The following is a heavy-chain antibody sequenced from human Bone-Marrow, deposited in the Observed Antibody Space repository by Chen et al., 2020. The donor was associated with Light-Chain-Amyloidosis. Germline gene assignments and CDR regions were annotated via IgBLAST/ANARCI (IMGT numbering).Heavy chain of an antibody. CDR2: INWDSTAT. V-gene: IGHV3-48*01. J-gene: IGHJ3*02. Sequence: GGSLGPSCVAPGFVFSAYSMNWVRQAPGKGLEWISYINWDSTATYYPDSMRGRCTISRDNGKNSLYLQLNSLRAEDTALYFCVRDHNWAFDIWGQGTVVTVSS. CDR1: GFVFSAYS. CDR3: VRDHNWAFDI.